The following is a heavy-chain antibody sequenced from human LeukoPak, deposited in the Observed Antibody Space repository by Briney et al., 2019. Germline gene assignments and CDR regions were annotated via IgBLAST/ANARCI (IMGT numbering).Heavy chain of an antibody. CDR2: INSDGTTT. J-gene: IGHJ4*02. D-gene: IGHD3-16*01. CDR1: GFTFRSSW. CDR3: ARDLNYAAIH. Sequence: PGGSLRLSCAASGFTFRSSWMHWVRQAPGKGLVWVSRINSDGTTTGYADAVKGRFTISRDNSKNTLYLQMNSLRVEDTAIYYCARDLNYAAIHWGQETLITVSS. V-gene: IGHV3-74*01.